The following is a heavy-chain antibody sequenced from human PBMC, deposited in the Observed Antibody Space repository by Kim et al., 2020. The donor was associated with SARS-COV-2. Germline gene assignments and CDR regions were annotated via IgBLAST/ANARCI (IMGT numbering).Heavy chain of an antibody. J-gene: IGHJ6*02. D-gene: IGHD3-22*01. Sequence: GGSLRLSCAASGFTFSSYGMHWVRQAPGKGLEWVAVISYDGSNKYYADSVKGRFTISRDNSKNTLYLQMNSLRAEDTAVYYCAKDTGGKTMIVVVISGMDVWGQGTTVTVSS. V-gene: IGHV3-30*18. CDR2: ISYDGSNK. CDR3: AKDTGGKTMIVVVISGMDV. CDR1: GFTFSSYG.